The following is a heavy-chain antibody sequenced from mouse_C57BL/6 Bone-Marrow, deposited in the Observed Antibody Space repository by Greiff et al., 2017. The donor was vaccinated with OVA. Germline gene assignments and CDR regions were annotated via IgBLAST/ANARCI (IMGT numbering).Heavy chain of an antibody. CDR2: ISSGGSYT. Sequence: EVKLVESGGDLVKPGGSLKLSCAASGFTFSSYGMSWVRQTPDKRLEWVATISSGGSYTYYPDSVKGRFTISRDNAKNTLYLQMSSLKSEDTAMYYCARHGYCGSSPYYFDYWGQGTTLTVSS. CDR3: ARHGYCGSSPYYFDY. J-gene: IGHJ2*01. CDR1: GFTFSSYG. D-gene: IGHD1-1*01. V-gene: IGHV5-6*01.